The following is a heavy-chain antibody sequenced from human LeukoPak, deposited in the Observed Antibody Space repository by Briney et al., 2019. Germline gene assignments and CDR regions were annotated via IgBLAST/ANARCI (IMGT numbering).Heavy chain of an antibody. CDR1: GGSFSGYY. CDR2: INHSGST. D-gene: IGHD6-13*01. CDR3: ARGSTRGSSWYYYYGMDV. J-gene: IGHJ6*02. Sequence: PSETLSLTCAVYGGSFSGYYWSWIHQPPGKGLEWIGEINHSGSTNYNPSLKSRVTISVDTSKNQFSLKLSSVTAADTAVYYCARGSTRGSSWYYYYGMDVWGQGTTVTVSS. V-gene: IGHV4-34*01.